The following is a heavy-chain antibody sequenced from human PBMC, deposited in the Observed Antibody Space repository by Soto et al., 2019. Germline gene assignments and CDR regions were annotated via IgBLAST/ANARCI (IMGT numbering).Heavy chain of an antibody. CDR1: GYSFTNYW. Sequence: GESLKISCKASGYSFTNYWIGWVRQMPGKGLEWMGIIYPGDSDTRYSPSFQGQVTISVDKSLSTAYLQWSSLKASDTATYYCARHLYDYLDYWGQGTLVTVSS. CDR3: ARHLYDYLDY. D-gene: IGHD3-16*01. J-gene: IGHJ4*02. CDR2: IYPGDSDT. V-gene: IGHV5-51*01.